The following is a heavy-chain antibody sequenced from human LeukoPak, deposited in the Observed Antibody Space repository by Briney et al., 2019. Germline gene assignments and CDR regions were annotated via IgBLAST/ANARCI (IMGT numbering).Heavy chain of an antibody. CDR1: GYTFIAHY. CDR2: IDPNSGVT. J-gene: IGHJ4*02. CDR3: TRDQGRDNSGWYPYHDC. V-gene: IGHV1-2*02. D-gene: IGHD6-19*01. Sequence: GASVKVSCEASGYTFIAHYMHWVRQAPGQGLECMGWIDPNSGVTKYSPKFQGRVTMTSDTSISTAYMELSGLRSDDTAIYYCTRDQGRDNSGWYPYHDCWGQGTLVTVSS.